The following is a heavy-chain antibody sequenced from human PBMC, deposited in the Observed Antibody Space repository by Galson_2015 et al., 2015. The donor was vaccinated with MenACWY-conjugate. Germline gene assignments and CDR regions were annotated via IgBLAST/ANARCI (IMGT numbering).Heavy chain of an antibody. Sequence: SLRLSCAASGFTFSSYAMSWVRQAPGKGLEWVSAISGSGGSTYYADSVKGRFTISRDNSKNTLYLQMNSLRAEDTAVYYCANGGWGDYGDYPWFDWGQGTLVTVSS. J-gene: IGHJ4*02. CDR2: ISGSGGST. CDR1: GFTFSSYA. D-gene: IGHD4-17*01. CDR3: ANGGWGDYGDYPWFD. V-gene: IGHV3-23*01.